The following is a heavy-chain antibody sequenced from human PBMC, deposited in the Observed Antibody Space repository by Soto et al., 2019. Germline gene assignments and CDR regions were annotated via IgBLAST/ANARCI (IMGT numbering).Heavy chain of an antibody. V-gene: IGHV4-61*08. CDR2: IYSSGST. D-gene: IGHD3-9*01. CDR3: ARTTGSRSLDV. J-gene: IGHJ3*01. CDR1: GASISNTGFY. Sequence: QVQLQESGPGRVKPSETLSLTATVSGASISNTGFYWSWIRQPPGKGLELIGYIYSSGSTTYNTSLNTRVTTSLDTSKHQVSLNLTSVTAADTAMYYCARTTGSRSLDVWGHGTMVSVSS.